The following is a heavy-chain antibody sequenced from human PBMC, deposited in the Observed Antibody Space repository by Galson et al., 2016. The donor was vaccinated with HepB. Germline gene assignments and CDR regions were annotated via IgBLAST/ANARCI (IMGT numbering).Heavy chain of an antibody. CDR2: ISGSGGST. CDR1: GFTFSSYA. Sequence: SLRLSCAASGFTFSSYAMSWVRQAPGKELEWVSAISGSGGSTYYADSVKGRFTISRDNSKNTLYLQMNSLRAEDTAVYYCAKEGRDILTGYYNGDAFDIWGQGTMVTVSS. CDR3: AKEGRDILTGYYNGDAFDI. D-gene: IGHD3-9*01. V-gene: IGHV3-23*01. J-gene: IGHJ3*02.